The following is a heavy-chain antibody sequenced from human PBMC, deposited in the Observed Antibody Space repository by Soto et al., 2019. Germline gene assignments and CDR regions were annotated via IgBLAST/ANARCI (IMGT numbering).Heavy chain of an antibody. V-gene: IGHV4-39*01. CDR2: IYYSGST. D-gene: IGHD5-18*01. J-gene: IGHJ4*02. CDR1: GGSISSNNYY. CDR3: ARLRYTYIPTKRYYFDY. Sequence: PSETLSLTCPVSGGSISSNNYYWGWIRQPPGKGLEWIANIYYSGSTYYNPSLKSRVTISVDTSKNQFFLKLTSVTAADTAVYYCARLRYTYIPTKRYYFDYWGQGTMVTVSS.